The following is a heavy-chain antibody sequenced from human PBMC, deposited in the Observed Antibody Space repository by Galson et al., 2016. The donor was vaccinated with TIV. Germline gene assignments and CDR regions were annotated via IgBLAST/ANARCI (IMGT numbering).Heavy chain of an antibody. CDR2: IYWDDDE. D-gene: IGHD3-10*02. J-gene: IGHJ6*02. CDR3: AYLPNMFYYGMDV. CDR1: GFSLTTSGVG. Sequence: PALVKPTQTLTLTCTFSGFSLTTSGVGVGWIRQPPGKALEWLAHIYWDDDERYSPSLKSRLTITKDTSKNQVVLTMTNIDPVDTATFYCAYLPNMFYYGMDVWGQGTTVTVSS. V-gene: IGHV2-5*02.